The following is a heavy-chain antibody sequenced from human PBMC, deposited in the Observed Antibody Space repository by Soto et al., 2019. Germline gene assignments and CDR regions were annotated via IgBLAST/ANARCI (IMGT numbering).Heavy chain of an antibody. D-gene: IGHD6-13*01. CDR1: GGTFSSYT. J-gene: IGHJ5*02. CDR3: AREKQLVFNWFDP. Sequence: SVKVSCKASGGTFSSYTIIWVRQAPGQGLEWMGRIIPILGIANYAQKFQGRVTITADKSTSTAYMELSSLRSEDTAVYYCAREKQLVFNWFDPWGQGTLVTVS. V-gene: IGHV1-69*04. CDR2: IIPILGIA.